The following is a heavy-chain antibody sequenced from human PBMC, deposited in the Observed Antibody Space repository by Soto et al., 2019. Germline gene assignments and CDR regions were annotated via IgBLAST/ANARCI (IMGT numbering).Heavy chain of an antibody. D-gene: IGHD2-2*01. J-gene: IGHJ4*02. CDR2: VSKSDYT. Sequence: GGSLRLSCAVSGSYFNNYGINWVRQPPGKGLEWVSSVSKSDYTYYSYSVRGRFTISRDNAKNSVSLQMNSLRAEDTAVYYCAREDSIIIPAVSDFWGQGTLVTVSS. V-gene: IGHV3-21*01. CDR3: AREDSIIIPAVSDF. CDR1: GSYFNNYG.